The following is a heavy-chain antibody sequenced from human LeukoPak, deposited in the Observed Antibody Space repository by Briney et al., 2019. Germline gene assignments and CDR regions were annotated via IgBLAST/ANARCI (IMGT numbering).Heavy chain of an antibody. CDR1: GGSISSYY. CDR2: IYTSGST. D-gene: IGHD6-13*01. Sequence: SETLSLTCTVSGGSISSYYWGWIRQPAGKGLEWIGRIYTSGSTNYNPSLKSRVTMSVDTSKNQFSLKLSSVTAADTAVYYCARGVDVTAAAPFDYWGQGTLVTVSS. J-gene: IGHJ4*02. CDR3: ARGVDVTAAAPFDY. V-gene: IGHV4-4*07.